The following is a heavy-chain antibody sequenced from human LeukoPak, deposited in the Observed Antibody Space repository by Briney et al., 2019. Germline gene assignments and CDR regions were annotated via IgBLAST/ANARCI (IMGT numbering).Heavy chain of an antibody. CDR1: GFTVSGIY. J-gene: IGHJ4*02. D-gene: IGHD3-22*01. CDR2: ISGSGGST. V-gene: IGHV3-23*01. Sequence: GGSLRLSCAASGFTVSGIYMSWVRQAPGKGLEWVSAISGSGGSTYYADSVKGRFTISRDNSKNTLYLQMNSLRAEDTAVYYCAKASAMIVVVSKHFDYWGQGTLVTVSS. CDR3: AKASAMIVVVSKHFDY.